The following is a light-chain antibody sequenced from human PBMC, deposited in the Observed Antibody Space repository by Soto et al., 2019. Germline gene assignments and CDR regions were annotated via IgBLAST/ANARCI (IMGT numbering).Light chain of an antibody. Sequence: DIQMTQSPSSLSASVGDRVTITCQASQDISNYLNWYQQKPGQAPKLLIYDASNLETGVPSRFSGSGSGTDFPFTISSLQPEDIATYYCQQYDNLPSLTFGGGTQVEIK. CDR1: QDISNY. J-gene: IGKJ4*01. V-gene: IGKV1-33*01. CDR3: QQYDNLPSLT. CDR2: DAS.